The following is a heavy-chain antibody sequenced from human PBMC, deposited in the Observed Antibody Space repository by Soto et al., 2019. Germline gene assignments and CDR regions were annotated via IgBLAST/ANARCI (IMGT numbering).Heavy chain of an antibody. D-gene: IGHD1-26*01. CDR3: ARVGYENEYSGRYYDP. CDR2: TYYRSKWYN. V-gene: IGHV6-1*01. CDR1: GDSVSSNSAA. Sequence: PSQTLSLTCAISGDSVSSNSAAWNWIRQSPSRGLEWLGRTYYRSKWYNDYAVSVKSRITINPDTSKNQFSLQLNSVTPEDTAVYYCARVGYENEYSGRYYDPWGQGTLVTVS. J-gene: IGHJ5*02.